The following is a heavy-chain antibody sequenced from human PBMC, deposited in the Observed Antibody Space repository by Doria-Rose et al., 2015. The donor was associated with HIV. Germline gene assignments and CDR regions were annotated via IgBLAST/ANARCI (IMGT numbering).Heavy chain of an antibody. CDR2: NFSDDER. Sequence: QITLKESGPVLVKPTETLTPTCTVSGVSLSSPGMGVSWIRQPPGKALEWLANNFSDDERSYKTSLKSRFTISRGTSKSQVVLTMTDMDPVDTATYYCARIKSSRWYHKYYFDFWGQGTLVIVSA. V-gene: IGHV2-26*01. CDR3: ARIKSSRWYHKYYFDF. J-gene: IGHJ4*02. D-gene: IGHD6-13*01. CDR1: GVSLSSPGMG.